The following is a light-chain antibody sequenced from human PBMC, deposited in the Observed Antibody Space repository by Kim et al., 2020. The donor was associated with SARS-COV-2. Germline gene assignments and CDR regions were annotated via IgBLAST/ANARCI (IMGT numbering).Light chain of an antibody. CDR1: QEVRND. Sequence: ASVGDRVTITCRASQEVRNDLGWYQQNPGRSPKRVSYGAYSLQSGVPSRYSGSGSGTEFTLTISSLQPEDFATYFWLQHNTYPITYGQETRLEIK. J-gene: IGKJ5*01. V-gene: IGKV1-17*01. CDR2: GAY. CDR3: LQHNTYPIT.